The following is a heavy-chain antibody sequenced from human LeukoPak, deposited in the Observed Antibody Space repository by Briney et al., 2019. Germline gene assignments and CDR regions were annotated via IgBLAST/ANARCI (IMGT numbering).Heavy chain of an antibody. CDR1: GDSFSSYY. D-gene: IGHD6-6*01. V-gene: IGHV4-59*12. Sequence: SETLSLTCTFSGDSFSSYYWTWIRQPPGMGLEWIGHIVYSGTTNYNPSLKSRVTISVDTPKNQFSLKLSSVTAADTAVYYCARVRTRTRSSSSRYFDYWGQGTLVTVSS. CDR3: ARVRTRTRSSSSRYFDY. J-gene: IGHJ4*02. CDR2: IVYSGTT.